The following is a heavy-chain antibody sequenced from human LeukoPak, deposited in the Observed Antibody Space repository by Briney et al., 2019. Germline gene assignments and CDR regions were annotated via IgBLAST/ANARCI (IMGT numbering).Heavy chain of an antibody. Sequence: GGSLRLFCAVSGLTLSAYALAWVRQAPGKGLEWVSAVTGSGAGTNYADSVKGRFTISRDNSNNMLYLQMNSLSAEDTALYCCAKDANGDYVGAFDMWGSGTMVVVSS. D-gene: IGHD4-17*01. CDR2: VTGSGAGT. V-gene: IGHV3-23*01. CDR1: GLTLSAYA. CDR3: AKDANGDYVGAFDM. J-gene: IGHJ3*02.